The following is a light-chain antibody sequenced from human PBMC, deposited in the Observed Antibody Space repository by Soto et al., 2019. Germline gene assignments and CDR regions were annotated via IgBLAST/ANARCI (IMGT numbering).Light chain of an antibody. CDR2: GDN. CDR3: QSYASSLTTFV. Sequence: QSALTQPPSVSGAPGQRVAISCTGSSSNIGAEYDVHWYQQLPGTAPKRLIYGDNNRPSGVPDRFSGSKSGTSASLAITGLQPEDEADHYCQSYASSLTTFVFGTGTKVTVL. CDR1: SSNIGAEYD. V-gene: IGLV1-40*01. J-gene: IGLJ1*01.